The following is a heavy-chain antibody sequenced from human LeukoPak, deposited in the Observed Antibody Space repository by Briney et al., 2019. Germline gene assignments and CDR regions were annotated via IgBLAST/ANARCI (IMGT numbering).Heavy chain of an antibody. V-gene: IGHV1-69*13. CDR2: IIPIFGTA. Sequence: SVKVSCKASGGTFSSYAISWVRQAPGQGLEWMGGIIPIFGTANYAQKFQGRVTVTADESTSTAYMELSSLRSEDTAVYYCARVPYCSGGSCYGMDVWGQGTTVTVSS. D-gene: IGHD2-15*01. CDR3: ARVPYCSGGSCYGMDV. CDR1: GGTFSSYA. J-gene: IGHJ6*02.